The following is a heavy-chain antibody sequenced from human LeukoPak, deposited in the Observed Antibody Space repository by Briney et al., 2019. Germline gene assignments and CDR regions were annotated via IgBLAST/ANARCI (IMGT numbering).Heavy chain of an antibody. CDR3: ARAVVLMVRGGATYYYFDY. J-gene: IGHJ4*02. CDR1: GVSISSSNSY. D-gene: IGHD2-8*01. V-gene: IGHV4-39*01. Sequence: SETLSLTCTVSGVSISSSNSYWGWIRQPPGKGLEWIGSIYYSGNTYYNASLRSQVSISIDTSKNQFSLRLTSVTAADTAVYYCARAVVLMVRGGATYYYFDYWGQGTLVTVSS. CDR2: IYYSGNT.